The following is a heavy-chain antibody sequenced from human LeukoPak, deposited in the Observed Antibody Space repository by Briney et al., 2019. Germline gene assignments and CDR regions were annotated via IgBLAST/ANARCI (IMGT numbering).Heavy chain of an antibody. CDR1: GFTFDDYA. CDR2: ISWDGGST. D-gene: IGHD1-20*01. V-gene: IGHV3-43D*03. J-gene: IGHJ6*03. Sequence: GGSLRLSCAASGFTFDDYAMHWVRQAPGKGLEWVSLISWDGGSTYYADSVKGRFTISRDNSKNSLYLQMNSLRAEDTALYYCAKDRPITGTTGYYYYMDVWGKGTTATISS. CDR3: AKDRPITGTTGYYYYMDV.